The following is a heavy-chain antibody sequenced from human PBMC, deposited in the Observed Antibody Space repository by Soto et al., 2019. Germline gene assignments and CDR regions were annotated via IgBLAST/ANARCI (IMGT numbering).Heavy chain of an antibody. CDR3: ARTYYYDSSGYRYAFDI. V-gene: IGHV1-46*01. CDR2: INPSGGST. CDR1: GYTFTSYY. D-gene: IGHD3-22*01. J-gene: IGHJ3*02. Sequence: ASVKVSCKASGYTFTSYYMHWVRQAPGQGLEWMGIINPSGGSTSYAQKFQGRVTMTRDTSTSTVYMELSSLRSEDTAVYYCARTYYYDSSGYRYAFDIWGQGTMVTVSS.